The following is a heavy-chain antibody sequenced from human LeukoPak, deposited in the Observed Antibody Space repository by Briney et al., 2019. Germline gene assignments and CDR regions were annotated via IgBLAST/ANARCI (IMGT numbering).Heavy chain of an antibody. Sequence: PGGSLRLSCAASGFTFSSYEMNWVRQAPGKGLEWVSYISSSGSTIYYADSVKGRFTISRDNAKNSLYLQMNSLRVENTAVYHCARARLAVSGNYFENWGQGTLVTVSS. D-gene: IGHD6-19*01. CDR2: ISSSGSTI. CDR3: ARARLAVSGNYFEN. V-gene: IGHV3-48*03. CDR1: GFTFSSYE. J-gene: IGHJ4*02.